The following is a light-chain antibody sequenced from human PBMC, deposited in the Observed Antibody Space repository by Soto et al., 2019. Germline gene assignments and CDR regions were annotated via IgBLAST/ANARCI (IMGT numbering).Light chain of an antibody. CDR3: QTWGTGIRV. Sequence: QSVLTQPPSVSGAPGQRVTISCTGNNSNLGAGYDVHWYQQLPGAAPKLVIFGNRNRPSGVPERFSGSKSGTSASLAITGLQAEDEADYYCQTWGTGIRVFGGGTKVTVL. V-gene: IGLV1-40*01. J-gene: IGLJ3*02. CDR2: GNR. CDR1: NSNLGAGYD.